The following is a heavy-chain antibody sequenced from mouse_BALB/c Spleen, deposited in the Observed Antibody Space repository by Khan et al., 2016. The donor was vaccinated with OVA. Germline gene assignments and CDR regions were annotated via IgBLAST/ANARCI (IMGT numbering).Heavy chain of an antibody. D-gene: IGHD1-1*01. Sequence: VQLKESGTVLARPGASVKMSCKASGYTFTSYWMHWVKQRPGQGLEWIGGIFPGNNDTNYNQKIKGRAKLTAVTSASTANMELNSLTNEDSAVYYCTRARYGAFAYWGQGTLVTVSA. CDR3: TRARYGAFAY. CDR1: GYTFTSYW. J-gene: IGHJ3*01. CDR2: IFPGNNDT. V-gene: IGHV1-5*01.